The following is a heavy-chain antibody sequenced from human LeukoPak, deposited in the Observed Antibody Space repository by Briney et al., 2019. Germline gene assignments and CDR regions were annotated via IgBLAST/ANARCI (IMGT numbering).Heavy chain of an antibody. CDR2: LWKDGSNN. CDR1: GFTLRNYG. Sequence: TGGSPRLSCVASGFTLRNYGMHWVRQAPGKGLEWVAVLWKDGSNNFYADSVKGRFRFSRDNSKDMLYLQMNSLRAEDTAVYYCAKEYEIFVGAFDIWGQGTMVTVSS. J-gene: IGHJ3*02. CDR3: AKEYEIFVGAFDI. D-gene: IGHD3-9*01. V-gene: IGHV3-33*06.